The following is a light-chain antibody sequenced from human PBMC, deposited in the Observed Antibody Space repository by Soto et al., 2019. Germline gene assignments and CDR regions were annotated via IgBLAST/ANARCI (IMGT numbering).Light chain of an antibody. CDR2: GAS. CDR3: QHYNSWPRT. Sequence: EIVMTQSPATLSVSPGERATLSCRASQSVSSNLAWYQQKPGQAPRLLIYGASTRATGIPARFSGSRSGTEFTLTISSLQSGDFAVYYCQHYNSWPRTFGQGTKVEIK. V-gene: IGKV3-15*01. J-gene: IGKJ1*01. CDR1: QSVSSN.